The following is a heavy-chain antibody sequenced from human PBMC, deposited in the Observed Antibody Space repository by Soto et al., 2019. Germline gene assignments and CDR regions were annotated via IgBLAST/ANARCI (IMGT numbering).Heavy chain of an antibody. CDR2: INAGNGNT. Sequence: GASVKVSCKASGYTFTSYAMHWVRQAPGQRLEWMGWINAGNGNTKYSQKFQGRVTITRDTSASTAYMEMSSLRSEDTAVYYCARASGRAVAPNFDYWGQGTLVTVSS. V-gene: IGHV1-3*01. D-gene: IGHD6-19*01. J-gene: IGHJ4*02. CDR1: GYTFTSYA. CDR3: ARASGRAVAPNFDY.